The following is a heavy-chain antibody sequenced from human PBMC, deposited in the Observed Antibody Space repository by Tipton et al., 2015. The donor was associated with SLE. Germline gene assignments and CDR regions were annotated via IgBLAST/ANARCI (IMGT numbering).Heavy chain of an antibody. CDR2: ISYDGSNK. Sequence: SLRLSCAASGFTFSSYGMHWVRQAPGKGLEWVAVISYDGSNKYYADSVKGRFTISRDNSKNTLYLQMNSLRAEDTAVYYCAKEKYGDWGQGTLVTVSS. CDR1: GFTFSSYG. D-gene: IGHD4-17*01. J-gene: IGHJ4*02. CDR3: AKEKYGD. V-gene: IGHV3-30*18.